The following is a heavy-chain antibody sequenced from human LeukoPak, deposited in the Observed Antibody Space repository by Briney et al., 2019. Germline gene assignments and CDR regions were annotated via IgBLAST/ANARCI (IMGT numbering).Heavy chain of an antibody. CDR3: ARNLMVRGVIIIGAFDI. CDR2: IIPIFGTA. V-gene: IGHV1-69*01. D-gene: IGHD3-10*01. J-gene: IGHJ3*02. Sequence: SVKVSCKASGGTFSSYAISWVRQAPGQGLKWMGGIIPIFGTANYAQKFQGRVTITADESTSTAYMELSSLRSEDTAVYYCARNLMVRGVIIIGAFDIWGQETMVTVSS. CDR1: GGTFSSYA.